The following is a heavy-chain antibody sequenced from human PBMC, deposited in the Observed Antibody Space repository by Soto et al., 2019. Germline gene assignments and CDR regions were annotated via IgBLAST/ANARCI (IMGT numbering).Heavy chain of an antibody. J-gene: IGHJ4*02. Sequence: ASVKVSCTASGYTYTSYGISWVRQAPGQGLEWMGWISAYNGNTNYAQKLQGRVTMTTDTSTSTAYMELRSLRSDDTAVYYCALRRLRDSMDFDYWGQGTLVTVSS. CDR2: ISAYNGNT. V-gene: IGHV1-18*01. CDR1: GYTYTSYG. CDR3: ALRRLRDSMDFDY. D-gene: IGHD3-22*01.